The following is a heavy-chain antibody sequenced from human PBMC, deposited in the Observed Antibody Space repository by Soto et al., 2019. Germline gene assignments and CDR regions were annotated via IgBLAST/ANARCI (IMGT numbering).Heavy chain of an antibody. D-gene: IGHD5-18*01. V-gene: IGHV4-30-2*01. Sequence: SETLSLTCALSGSSISSGGYSWSWIRQPPGKGLEWIASIYYSGTTYYNPSLKSRVTISINTSKNQCSLKLNSVTAADTAVYYCAREGYNFGPFDCWGQGALVTVSS. CDR3: AREGYNFGPFDC. CDR1: GSSISSGGYS. CDR2: IYYSGTT. J-gene: IGHJ4*02.